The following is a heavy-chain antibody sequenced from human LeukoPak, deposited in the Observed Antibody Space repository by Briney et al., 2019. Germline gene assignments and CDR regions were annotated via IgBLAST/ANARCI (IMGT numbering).Heavy chain of an antibody. V-gene: IGHV1-8*01. CDR3: ARGFGYGGDFDY. D-gene: IGHD4-17*01. CDR2: MNPNSGNT. J-gene: IGHJ4*02. CDR1: GYTFTSYD. Sequence: ASVKVSCKASGYTFTSYDINWVRQATGQGLEWMGWMNPNSGNTGYAQKFQGRVTMTRNTSISTAYIELSSLRSEDTAVYYCARGFGYGGDFDYWGQGTLVTVSS.